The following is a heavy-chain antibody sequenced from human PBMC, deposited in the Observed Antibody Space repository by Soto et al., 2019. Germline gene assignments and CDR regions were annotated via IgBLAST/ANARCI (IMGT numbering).Heavy chain of an antibody. CDR2: INPRSGST. CDR3: ARDLYDLRGYTLGTIDF. Sequence: DSVKVSCKASGYTFTSYYMNWVRQAPGRGLEWMAMINPRSGSTSYAQKFQGGVTMTRDTSTSTVYMELSSLRSEDTAVYYCARDLYDLRGYTLGTIDFWGQGTLLTVSS. J-gene: IGHJ4*02. V-gene: IGHV1-46*01. D-gene: IGHD3-22*01. CDR1: GYTFTSYY.